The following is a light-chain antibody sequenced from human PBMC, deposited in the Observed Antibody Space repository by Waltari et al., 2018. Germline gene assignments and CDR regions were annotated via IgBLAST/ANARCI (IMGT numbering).Light chain of an antibody. CDR2: DNN. Sequence: QSVSPPPPAVSAAPRQTVILSCSGSTSNGEHNYAWWYQHLPGTAPKLVIYDNNKRPSGIPDRFSGSRSGTSATLVITGLQTGDEADYYCGSWDTSLSTGLFGGGTKLTVL. CDR1: TSNGEHNY. J-gene: IGLJ2*01. V-gene: IGLV1-51*01. CDR3: GSWDTSLSTGL.